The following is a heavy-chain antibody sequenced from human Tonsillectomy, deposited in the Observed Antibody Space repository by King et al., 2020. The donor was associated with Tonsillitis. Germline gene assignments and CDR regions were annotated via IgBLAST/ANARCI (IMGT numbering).Heavy chain of an antibody. CDR2: IIHSGFS. V-gene: IGHV4-34*12. CDR3: VRNFDS. J-gene: IGHJ5*01. Sequence: VQLQQWGAGLLKPSETLSLTCSVYGGALSGFYWSWIRQPPGKGLEWIGDIIHSGFSNYIPSLKSRVTMSVDTSKNQFSLKLSSVTAADTAVYYCVRNFDSWGQGNLVTVSS. CDR1: GGALSGFY.